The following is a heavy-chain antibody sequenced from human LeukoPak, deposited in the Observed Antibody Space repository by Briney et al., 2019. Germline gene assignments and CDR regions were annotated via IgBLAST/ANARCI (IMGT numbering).Heavy chain of an antibody. V-gene: IGHV3-30-3*01. CDR3: ARYGDCTNGVCSAFDY. J-gene: IGHJ4*02. D-gene: IGHD2-8*01. CDR2: ISYDGSNK. CDR1: GFTFSSYA. Sequence: PGGSLRLSCAASGFTFSSYAMHWVRQAPGKGLEWVAVISYDGSNKYYADSVKGRFTISRDNSKNTLYLQMNSLRAEDTAVYYCARYGDCTNGVCSAFDYWGQGTLVTVSS.